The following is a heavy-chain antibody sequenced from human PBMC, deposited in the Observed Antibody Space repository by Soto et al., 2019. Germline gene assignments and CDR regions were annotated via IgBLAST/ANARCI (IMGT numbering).Heavy chain of an antibody. CDR3: ARTSIWSGYPYYYGMDV. J-gene: IGHJ6*02. D-gene: IGHD3-3*01. CDR1: GYTFTGYY. CDR2: INPNSGGT. V-gene: IGHV1-2*02. Sequence: ASVEVSCKASGYTFTGYYMHWVRQAPGQGLEWMGWINPNSGGTNYAQKFQGRVTMTRDTSISTAYMELSRLRSDDTAVYYCARTSIWSGYPYYYGMDVWGQGTTVTVSS.